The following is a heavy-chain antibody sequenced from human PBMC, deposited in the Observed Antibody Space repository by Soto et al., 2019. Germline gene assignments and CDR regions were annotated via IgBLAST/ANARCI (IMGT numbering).Heavy chain of an antibody. D-gene: IGHD3-9*01. J-gene: IGHJ4*02. CDR3: AKDSYEIVTNDFDY. V-gene: IGHV3-9*01. CDR1: GFTFDDYA. Sequence: EVQLVESGGGLVQPGRSLRLSCAASGFTFDDYAMHWVRQAPGKGLEWVSGISWNSGSIGYADSVKGRFTISRDNAKNARYLQMNRRRAEDTALYYCAKDSYEIVTNDFDYWGQGTLVTVSS. CDR2: ISWNSGSI.